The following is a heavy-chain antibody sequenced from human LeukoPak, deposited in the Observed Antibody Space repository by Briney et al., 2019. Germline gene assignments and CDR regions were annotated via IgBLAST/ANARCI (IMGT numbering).Heavy chain of an antibody. CDR1: GYTFTSYD. Sequence: GASVKVSCKASGYTFTSYDINWVRQAPGQGLEWMGWMNPNSGNTGYAQKFQGRVTITRNTSISTAYMELSSLRSEDTAVYYCARAQRSLYYYYYYMDVWGKGTTVTVSS. J-gene: IGHJ6*03. D-gene: IGHD6-25*01. CDR3: ARAQRSLYYYYYYMDV. V-gene: IGHV1-8*03. CDR2: MNPNSGNT.